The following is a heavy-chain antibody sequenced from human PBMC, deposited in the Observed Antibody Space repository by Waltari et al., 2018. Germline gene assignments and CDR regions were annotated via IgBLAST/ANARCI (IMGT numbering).Heavy chain of an antibody. V-gene: IGHV1-3*01. J-gene: IGHJ5*02. CDR3: ARVGGIVVVPAATGWFDP. CDR1: GYTFTSYA. Sequence: QVQLVQSGAEVKKPGASVKVSCKASGYTFTSYAMHWVRQAPGQRLEWMGWINAGNGNTKYSQKFQGRVTITRDTSASTAYMELSSVTAADTAVYYCARVGGIVVVPAATGWFDPWDQGTLVTVSS. CDR2: INAGNGNT. D-gene: IGHD2-2*01.